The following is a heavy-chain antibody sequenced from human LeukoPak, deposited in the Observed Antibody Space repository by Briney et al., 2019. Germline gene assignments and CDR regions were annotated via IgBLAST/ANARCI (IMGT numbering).Heavy chain of an antibody. CDR2: IYYSGST. D-gene: IGHD3-10*01. J-gene: IGHJ4*02. V-gene: IGHV4-30-4*08. CDR3: AREVSGSYYGY. CDR1: GGSISSGDYY. Sequence: SETLSLNCTVSGGSISSGDYYWSWIRQPPGKSLEWIGYIYYSGSTYYNPSLKSRVTISVDTSKNQFSLKLSSVTAADTAVYYCAREVSGSYYGYWGQGTLVTVSS.